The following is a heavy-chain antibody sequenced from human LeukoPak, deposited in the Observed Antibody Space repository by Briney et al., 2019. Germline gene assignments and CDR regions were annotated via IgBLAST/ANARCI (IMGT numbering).Heavy chain of an antibody. CDR1: GFTFSSYV. J-gene: IGHJ4*02. Sequence: PGGSLRLSCAASGFTFSSYVMHWVRQAPGKGLEWVAVMWYDGSNKYYADSVKGRFTISRDNSKKTLYLQMNSLRAEDTAVYYCARDGGIWYFDYWGQGTLVTVSS. V-gene: IGHV3-33*01. D-gene: IGHD3-16*01. CDR2: MWYDGSNK. CDR3: ARDGGIWYFDY.